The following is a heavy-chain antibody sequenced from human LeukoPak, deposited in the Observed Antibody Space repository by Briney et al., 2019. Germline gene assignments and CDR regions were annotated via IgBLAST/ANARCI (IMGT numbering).Heavy chain of an antibody. Sequence: GGSLRLSCAASGFTFSSYAMSWVRQAPGKGLEWVSAISGSGGSTYYADSVKGRFTISRDNSKNTLYLQMNSLRAEDTAVYYCAKDPLDPTLYYYGSGSGGGYDYWGQGTLVTVSS. CDR2: ISGSGGST. CDR1: GFTFSSYA. V-gene: IGHV3-23*01. J-gene: IGHJ4*02. D-gene: IGHD3-10*01. CDR3: AKDPLDPTLYYYGSGSGGGYDY.